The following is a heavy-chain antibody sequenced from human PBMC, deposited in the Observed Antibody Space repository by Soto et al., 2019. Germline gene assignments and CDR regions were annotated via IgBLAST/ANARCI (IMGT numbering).Heavy chain of an antibody. D-gene: IGHD3-3*01. J-gene: IGHJ5*02. V-gene: IGHV4-4*07. Sequence: QVQLQESGPGLVKPSETLSLTCTVSGGSISSYYWSWIRQPAGKGLEWIGRIYTSGSTNYNPSLQSRVTMSVDTSKNQFSLKLSSVTAADTAVYYCARDHSLDRFLEWLNGAGNWFDPWGQGTLVTVSS. CDR3: ARDHSLDRFLEWLNGAGNWFDP. CDR2: IYTSGST. CDR1: GGSISSYY.